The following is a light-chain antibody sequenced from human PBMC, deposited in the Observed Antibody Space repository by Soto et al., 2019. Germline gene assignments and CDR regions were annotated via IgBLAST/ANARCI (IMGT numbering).Light chain of an antibody. V-gene: IGKV3-20*01. CDR3: QQYGISSWT. J-gene: IGKJ1*01. Sequence: EIVLTQYPGTLSLSPGERATLSCRASQSVSSSYLAWYQQKPGQAPRLLIYGASSRATGIPDRFSGSGSETDVTLTISRLEPEDFAVYYCQQYGISSWTFGQGTKVEIK. CDR1: QSVSSSY. CDR2: GAS.